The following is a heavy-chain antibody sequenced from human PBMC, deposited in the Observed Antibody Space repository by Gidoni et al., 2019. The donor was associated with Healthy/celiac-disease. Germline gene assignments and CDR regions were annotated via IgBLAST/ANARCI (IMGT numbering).Heavy chain of an antibody. V-gene: IGHV5-51*01. CDR2: IYPGDSYT. D-gene: IGHD6-19*01. J-gene: IGHJ3*02. Sequence: EVQLVQSGAEVKKPGESLKISCKGAGYSFTSYWIGWVRQMPGKGLEWRGIIYPGDSYTRYSLSLQGAVTIAAEQSISTAYLQGSILKASDTAMYYCASQLKYCSGWFNAFDIWGQGTMVTVSS. CDR3: ASQLKYCSGWFNAFDI. CDR1: GYSFTSYW.